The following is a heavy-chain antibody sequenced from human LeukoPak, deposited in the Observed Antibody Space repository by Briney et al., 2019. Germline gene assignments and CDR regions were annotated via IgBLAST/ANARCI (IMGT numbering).Heavy chain of an antibody. CDR1: GFTFSTYS. V-gene: IGHV3-21*01. D-gene: IGHD6-13*01. Sequence: PGGSLRLSCAASGFTFSTYSMNWVRQAPGKGLEWVSSISSSSSYIYYADSMKGLFTISRDNAKNSLYLQMNSLRAEDTAMYYCARVEEAAAFNPWGQGTRVTVSS. CDR3: ARVEEAAAFNP. J-gene: IGHJ5*02. CDR2: ISSSSSYI.